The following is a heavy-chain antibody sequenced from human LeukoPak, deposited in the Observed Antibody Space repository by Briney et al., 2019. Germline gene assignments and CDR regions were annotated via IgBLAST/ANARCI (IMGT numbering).Heavy chain of an antibody. D-gene: IGHD3-22*01. J-gene: IGHJ4*02. CDR2: IYYSGST. CDR1: GGSISSSNYY. V-gene: IGHV4-39*01. CDR3: ARLVGYYDSSGYYFDY. Sequence: SSETLSLTCTVSGGSISSSNYYWGWIRQPPGKGLEWIGSIYYSGSTYYNPSLKSRVTISVDTSKNQFSLKLSSVTAADTAVYYCARLVGYYDSSGYYFDYWGQGTLVTVSS.